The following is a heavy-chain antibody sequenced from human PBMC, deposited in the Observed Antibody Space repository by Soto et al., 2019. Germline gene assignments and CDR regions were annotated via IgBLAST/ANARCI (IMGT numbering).Heavy chain of an antibody. D-gene: IGHD3-10*01. CDR1: GGTFSSYA. Sequence: QVQLVQSGAEVKKPGSSLKVSCKASGGTFSSYAISWVRQAPGQGLEWMGGIIPIFGTANYAQKFQGRVTITAVESTSTAYMELSSLRSEDTAVYYCARDLAGVRARGMDGWGQGTTVTVSS. CDR3: ARDLAGVRARGMDG. V-gene: IGHV1-69*01. J-gene: IGHJ6*01. CDR2: IIPIFGTA.